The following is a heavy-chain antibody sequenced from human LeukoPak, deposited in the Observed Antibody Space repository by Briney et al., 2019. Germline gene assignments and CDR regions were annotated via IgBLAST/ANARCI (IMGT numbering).Heavy chain of an antibody. CDR1: GFTFSSFE. Sequence: GGSLRLSCAASGFTFSSFEMKWVRQAPGKGLEWVSYISSGGSTIYYADSVKGRFTISRDNAKNSLYLQMNSLRAEDTAVYYCAKGSGWEMSYYYYYMDVWGKGTTVTISS. CDR3: AKGSGWEMSYYYYYMDV. J-gene: IGHJ6*03. V-gene: IGHV3-48*03. CDR2: ISSGGSTI. D-gene: IGHD1-26*01.